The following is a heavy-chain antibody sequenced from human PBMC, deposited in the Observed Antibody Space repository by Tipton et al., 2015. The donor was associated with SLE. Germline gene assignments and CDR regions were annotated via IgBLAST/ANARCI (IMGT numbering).Heavy chain of an antibody. CDR3: ARPSACFDV. Sequence: QSGAEVKKPGSSVKVSCKAPGGTFSTSAISWVRQAPGQGFEWMGWISAYKGNRKYAQKVQGRVTMTTDTSTSTAYMKLGSLSSDDTSVYYWARPSACFDV. V-gene: IGHV1-18*01. CDR2: ISAYKGNR. J-gene: IGHJ3*01. CDR1: GGTFSTSA.